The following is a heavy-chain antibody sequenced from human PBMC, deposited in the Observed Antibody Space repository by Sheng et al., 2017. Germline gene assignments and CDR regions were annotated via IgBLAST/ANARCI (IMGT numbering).Heavy chain of an antibody. V-gene: IGHV3-30*04. J-gene: IGHJ6*03. CDR1: GFTFSSYA. Sequence: QVQLVESGGGVVQPGRSLRLSCAASGFTFSSYAMHWVRQAPGKGLEWVAVISYDGSNKYYADSVKGRFTISRDNSKNTLYLQMNSLRAEDTAVYYCARGDGDYYYYYYMDVWGQGTTVTVSS. D-gene: IGHD4-17*01. CDR2: ISYDGSNK. CDR3: ARGDGDYYYYYYMDV.